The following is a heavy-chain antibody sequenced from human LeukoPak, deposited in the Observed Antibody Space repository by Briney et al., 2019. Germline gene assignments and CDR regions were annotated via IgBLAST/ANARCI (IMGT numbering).Heavy chain of an antibody. D-gene: IGHD6-13*01. Sequence: PSETLSLTCSVSGGSIKTYYWNWLRQPPGKGLEGIANIYYSGITSYDPSLRSRVTMSVDTSTNQVSLNLNSVTAADTAVYYCAASGGYSSSWSLWGQGTLVTVSS. CDR3: AASGGYSSSWSL. CDR1: GGSIKTYY. J-gene: IGHJ4*02. V-gene: IGHV4-59*01. CDR2: IYYSGIT.